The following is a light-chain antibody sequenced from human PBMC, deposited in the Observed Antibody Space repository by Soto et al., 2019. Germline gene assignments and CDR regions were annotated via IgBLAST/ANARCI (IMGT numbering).Light chain of an antibody. V-gene: IGLV2-23*01. J-gene: IGLJ3*02. CDR2: EGT. CDR3: CSYAGSRTFV. CDR1: SSDVGAYNL. Sequence: QSALTQPASVSGSPGQSITFSCTGTSSDVGAYNLVSWYQQHPGKAPRLIIYEGTKRPSGISHRFSGSKSDNTASLTISGLRAEDEAHYHCCSYAGSRTFVFGGGTKVTVL.